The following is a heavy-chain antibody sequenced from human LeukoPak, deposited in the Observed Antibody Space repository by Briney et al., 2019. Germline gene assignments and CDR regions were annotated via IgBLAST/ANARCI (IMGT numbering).Heavy chain of an antibody. CDR3: ANEGYSSTWYPDY. Sequence: GGSLRLSCAASGVTFSAYAMSWVRQAPGKGLEWVSDISGSGGTTYNADSVTALFTISRDNSKNTLYLQVNSLSAEDTAVYYGANEGYSSTWYPDYWGQGTLVTVSS. J-gene: IGHJ4*02. V-gene: IGHV3-23*01. CDR1: GVTFSAYA. D-gene: IGHD6-13*01. CDR2: ISGSGGTT.